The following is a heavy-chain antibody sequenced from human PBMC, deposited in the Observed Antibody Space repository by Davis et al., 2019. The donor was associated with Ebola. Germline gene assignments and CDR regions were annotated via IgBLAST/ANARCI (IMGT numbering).Heavy chain of an antibody. CDR1: GYTFISYD. D-gene: IGHD2-2*01. CDR3: AREIKDIVVVPAAKRYYYYGMDV. CDR2: MNPNSGNT. V-gene: IGHV1-8*01. Sequence: AASVKVSCKASGYTFISYDINWVRQATGQGLEWMGWMNPNSGNTGYAQKFQGRVTITADKSTSTAYMELSSLRSEDTAVYYCAREIKDIVVVPAAKRYYYYGMDVWGQGTTVTVSS. J-gene: IGHJ6*02.